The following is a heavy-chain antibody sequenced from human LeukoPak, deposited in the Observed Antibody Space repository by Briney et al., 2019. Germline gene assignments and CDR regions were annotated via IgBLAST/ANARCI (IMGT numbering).Heavy chain of an antibody. CDR2: VSPYNGNT. V-gene: IGHV1-18*01. J-gene: IGHJ4*02. Sequence: ASVKVSCKTSGYTFTDYDITWVRQAPGQGLEWMGRVSPYNGNTYYSQRFQDRVTITKDTSTGTAYMGLRNLRTDDTAMYYCARNGRVRRVVKDLFEYWGQGTLVAVSS. CDR3: ARNGRVRRVVKDLFEY. CDR1: GYTFTDYD. D-gene: IGHD3-10*01.